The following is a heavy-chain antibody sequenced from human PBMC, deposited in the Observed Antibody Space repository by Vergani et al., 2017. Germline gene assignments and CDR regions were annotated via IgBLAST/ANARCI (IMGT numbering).Heavy chain of an antibody. CDR2: ISSSSSYI. CDR1: GFTFSSYS. D-gene: IGHD1-26*01. CDR3: ARDQRYSGSYHFMDV. J-gene: IGHJ6*03. V-gene: IGHV3-21*01. Sequence: EVQLVESGGGLVKPGGSLRLSCAASGFTFSSYSMNWVRQAPGKGLEWVSSISSSSSYIYYANSVKGRFTISRDNAKNSLYLQMNSLRAEDTAVYYCARDQRYSGSYHFMDVWGKGTTVTVSS.